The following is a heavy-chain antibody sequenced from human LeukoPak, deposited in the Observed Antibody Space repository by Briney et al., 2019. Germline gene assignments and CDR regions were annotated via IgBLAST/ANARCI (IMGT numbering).Heavy chain of an antibody. Sequence: GGSLRLSRAASGFTFDDYAMHWVRQAPGKGLEWVSGISWNSGSIGYADSVKGRFTISRDNAKNSLYLQMNSLRAEDTALYYCAKDYGSGSPVDYWGQGTLVTVSS. CDR3: AKDYGSGSPVDY. J-gene: IGHJ4*02. CDR2: ISWNSGSI. CDR1: GFTFDDYA. V-gene: IGHV3-9*01. D-gene: IGHD3-10*01.